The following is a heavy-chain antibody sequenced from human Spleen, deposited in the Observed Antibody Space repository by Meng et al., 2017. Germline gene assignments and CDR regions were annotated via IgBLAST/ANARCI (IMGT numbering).Heavy chain of an antibody. CDR2: VGHSGFT. Sequence: QLQLQESGPGLVKPSEALSLTCSVSGGSISTSGYYWGWIRQAPGKGLEWIGSVGHSGFTYYTPSVKSRITVSIDTSRNEFYLKLTSVTAADTAVYFCVRSSAWVRTGFDPWGQGTLVTVSS. D-gene: IGHD3-22*01. CDR3: VRSSAWVRTGFDP. V-gene: IGHV4-39*01. J-gene: IGHJ5*02. CDR1: GGSISTSGYY.